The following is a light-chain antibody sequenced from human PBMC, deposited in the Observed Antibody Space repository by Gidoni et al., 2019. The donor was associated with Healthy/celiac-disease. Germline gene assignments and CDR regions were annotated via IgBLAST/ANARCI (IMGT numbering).Light chain of an antibody. CDR1: QSVSSY. V-gene: IGKV3-11*01. J-gene: IGKJ5*01. CDR2: DAS. CDR3: QQRSNWPPLIT. Sequence: EIVLTPSPATLSLSPGDRATLACRASQSVSSYLAWYQQKPGQAPRLLIYDASKRATGIPARSSGSGSGTDFTLNLSRLEPEDFSVYDCQQRSNWPPLITFGQVPRLEIK.